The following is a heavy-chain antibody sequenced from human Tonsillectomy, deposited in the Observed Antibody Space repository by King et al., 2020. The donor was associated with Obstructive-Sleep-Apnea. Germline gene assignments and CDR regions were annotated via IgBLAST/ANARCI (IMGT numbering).Heavy chain of an antibody. J-gene: IGHJ4*02. CDR1: GFTFSSYS. V-gene: IGHV3-21*01. Sequence: VQLVESGGGLVKPGGSLRLSCAASGFTFSSYSMNWVRQAPGKGLEWVSSISSSSSYIYYADSVKGRFTISRDNAKNSLYLQMNSLRAEDTAVYYCARPTMVRGVTPDYWGQGTLVTVSS. CDR3: ARPTMVRGVTPDY. CDR2: ISSSSSYI. D-gene: IGHD3-10*01.